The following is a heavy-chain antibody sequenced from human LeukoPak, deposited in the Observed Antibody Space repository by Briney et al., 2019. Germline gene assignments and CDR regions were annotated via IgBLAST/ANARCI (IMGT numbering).Heavy chain of an antibody. V-gene: IGHV3-30*18. CDR3: AKPRGGDSWAFDF. CDR1: GFTFIGYG. J-gene: IGHJ3*01. Sequence: GGSLRLSCEASGFTFIGYGMHWVRQAPGKGLEWVAGISYDGSNQYYTDSVRGRFTISRDNSKNTLYLQMNSLRPEDTAVYYCAKPRGGDSWAFDFWGQGTMVTVSS. D-gene: IGHD2-21*02. CDR2: ISYDGSNQ.